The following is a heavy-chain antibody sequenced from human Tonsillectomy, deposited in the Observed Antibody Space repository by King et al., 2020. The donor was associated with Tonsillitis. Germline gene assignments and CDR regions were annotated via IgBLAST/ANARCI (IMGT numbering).Heavy chain of an antibody. J-gene: IGHJ4*02. V-gene: IGHV3-74*03. CDR1: GFTFSSYW. CDR3: GREYYGILAGYYLDS. CDR2: LNSEGSRA. D-gene: IGHD3-9*01. Sequence: VQLVESGGGLVQPGGSLRLSCAVSGFTFSSYWMHWVRQAPGEGLVWVSRLNSEGSRATYADSVKGRFTVSRDNARNTLYLEMSGLRAEDTAVYYCGREYYGILAGYYLDSWGQGTLVTVSS.